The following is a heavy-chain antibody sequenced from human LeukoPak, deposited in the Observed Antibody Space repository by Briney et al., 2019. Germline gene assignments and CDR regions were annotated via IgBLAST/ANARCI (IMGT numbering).Heavy chain of an antibody. CDR1: GFTFSDYW. Sequence: GGSLRLSCAASGFTFSDYWMSWVRQSPGKGLEWVANIKHDGSEKYYVDSVKGRFTISRDNAKNSLYLQMNSLRAEDTAVYYCARASSGRYFAFIDYWGLGTLVTVSS. CDR2: IKHDGSEK. V-gene: IGHV3-7*01. J-gene: IGHJ4*02. CDR3: ARASSGRYFAFIDY. D-gene: IGHD1-26*01.